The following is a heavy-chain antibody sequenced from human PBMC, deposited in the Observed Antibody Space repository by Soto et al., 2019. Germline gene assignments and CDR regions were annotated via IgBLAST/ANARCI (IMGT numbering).Heavy chain of an antibody. CDR3: AKEAAEYNGAFDI. CDR2: ISYDGSNK. CDR1: GFTFSSYC. V-gene: IGHV3-30*18. D-gene: IGHD1-20*01. Sequence: PGGSLRLFCAASGFTFSSYCMHWVRQAPGKGLEWVAVISYDGSNKYYADSVKGRFTISRDNSKNTLYLQMNSLRAEDTAVYYCAKEAAEYNGAFDIWGQGTMVTV. J-gene: IGHJ3*02.